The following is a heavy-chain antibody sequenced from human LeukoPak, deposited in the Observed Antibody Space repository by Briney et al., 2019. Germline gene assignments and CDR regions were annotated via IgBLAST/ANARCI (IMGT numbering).Heavy chain of an antibody. D-gene: IGHD2-21*02. CDR1: GGSISSDNYY. V-gene: IGHV4-39*01. CDR2: IYYSGTT. Sequence: SETLSLTCTVSGGSISSDNYYWGWIRQPPGKGLEWIGSIYYSGTTYYNPSLKSRVIISVDTSKNQFSLKLSSVTAADTALFYCARSPAYCGGDCPTGGAFDVWGQGTTVTVSS. CDR3: ARSPAYCGGDCPTGGAFDV. J-gene: IGHJ3*01.